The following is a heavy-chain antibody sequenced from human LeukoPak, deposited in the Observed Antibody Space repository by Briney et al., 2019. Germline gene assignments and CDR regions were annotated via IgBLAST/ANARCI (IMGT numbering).Heavy chain of an antibody. CDR1: GYTFTSYD. Sequence: VASVKVSCKASGYTFTSYDINWVRQAHGQGLEWMGWMNPNSGNTGYAQKFQGRVTMTRNTSISTAYMELSSLRSEDTAVYYCATSRQAIPRPGSFDYWGQGTLVTVSS. D-gene: IGHD5-18*01. J-gene: IGHJ4*02. CDR3: ATSRQAIPRPGSFDY. CDR2: MNPNSGNT. V-gene: IGHV1-8*01.